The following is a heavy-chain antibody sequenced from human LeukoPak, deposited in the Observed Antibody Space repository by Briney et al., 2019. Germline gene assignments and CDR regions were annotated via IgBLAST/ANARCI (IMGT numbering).Heavy chain of an antibody. V-gene: IGHV3-23*01. Sequence: QAGGSLRLSCAASGFTFSNYGMNWVRQAPGKGLEWVSGITGSADITYYADSVEGRFTISRDNSKNTLYLQMNSLRAEDTAVYYCAKAGTGNYYFDYWGQGTLVTVSS. CDR1: GFTFSNYG. CDR3: AKAGTGNYYFDY. J-gene: IGHJ4*02. CDR2: ITGSADIT. D-gene: IGHD1-14*01.